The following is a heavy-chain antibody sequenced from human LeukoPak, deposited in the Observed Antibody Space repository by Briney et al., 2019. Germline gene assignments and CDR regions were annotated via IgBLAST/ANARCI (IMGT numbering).Heavy chain of an antibody. D-gene: IGHD2/OR15-2a*01. Sequence: GGSLRLSCAASGFTFSSYAMSWVRQAPGKGLEWVSFISNSDDTRYYADSVRGRFTISRDDAKNSLYLQMSSLRDGDTAVYYCVRGYYSNSFDFWGQGTVVTVSS. J-gene: IGHJ3*01. V-gene: IGHV3-48*02. CDR3: VRGYYSNSFDF. CDR1: GFTFSSYA. CDR2: ISNSDDTR.